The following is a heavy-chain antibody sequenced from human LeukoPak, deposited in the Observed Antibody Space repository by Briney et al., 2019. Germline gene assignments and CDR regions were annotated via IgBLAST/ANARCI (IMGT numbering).Heavy chain of an antibody. CDR3: AGQSIEVAGTDAFDI. CDR1: GDSISSSNYY. CDR2: ISYSGST. V-gene: IGHV4-39*07. D-gene: IGHD6-19*01. J-gene: IGHJ3*02. Sequence: SETLSLTCSVSGDSISSSNYYWGRIRQPPGKGLDWVGTISYSGSTYYNPSLKSRVTISVDTSKNQFSLKLSSVTAADTAVYYCAGQSIEVAGTDAFDIWGQGTMVTVSS.